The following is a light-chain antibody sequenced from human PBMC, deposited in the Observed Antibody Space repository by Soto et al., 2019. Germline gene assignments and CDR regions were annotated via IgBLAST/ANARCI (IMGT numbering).Light chain of an antibody. J-gene: IGLJ2*01. CDR2: DDS. CDR1: NIGSKS. V-gene: IGLV3-21*02. Sequence: SYELTRPPSVSVAPGQTARITCGGDNIGSKSVHWYRQKPGQAPVLVVYDDSDRPSGIPERFSGSNSGNTASLTISRVGAGDEADYYCQLWDTGSDHVVFGGGTKLTVL. CDR3: QLWDTGSDHVV.